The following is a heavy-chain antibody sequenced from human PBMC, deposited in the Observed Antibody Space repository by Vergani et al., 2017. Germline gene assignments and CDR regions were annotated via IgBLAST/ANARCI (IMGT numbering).Heavy chain of an antibody. CDR3: AREARITMVRESYYYYYYMDV. CDR2: IYYSGST. Sequence: QVQLQESGPGLVKPSETLSLTCTVSGGSISSYYWSWIRQPPGKGLEWIGYIYYSGSTNYNPSLKSRVTISVDTSKNQFSLKLSSVTAADTAVYYCAREARITMVRESYYYYYYMDVWGKG. V-gene: IGHV4-59*01. D-gene: IGHD3-10*01. J-gene: IGHJ6*03. CDR1: GGSISSYY.